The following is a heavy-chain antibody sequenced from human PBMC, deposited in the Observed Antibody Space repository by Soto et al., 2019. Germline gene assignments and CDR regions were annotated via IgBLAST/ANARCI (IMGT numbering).Heavy chain of an antibody. D-gene: IGHD6-13*01. J-gene: IGHJ4*02. CDR1: GFTFDDYA. V-gene: IGHV3-9*01. Sequence: PGGSLRLSCAASGFTFDDYAMHWVRQAPGKGLEWVSGISWNSGSIGYADSVKGRFTISRDNAKNSLYLQMNSLRAEDTALYYCAKDLKPGTAAAGKTFDYWGQGTLVTVSS. CDR2: ISWNSGSI. CDR3: AKDLKPGTAAAGKTFDY.